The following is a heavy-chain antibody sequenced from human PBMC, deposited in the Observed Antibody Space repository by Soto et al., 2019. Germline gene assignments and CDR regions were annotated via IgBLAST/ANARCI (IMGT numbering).Heavy chain of an antibody. J-gene: IGHJ4*02. Sequence: GGSLRLSCAASGFPFSSKYMTWVRQAPGKGLEWVSVIYSGGSTYYADSVKGRFTISRHNSKNTLYLQMNSLRAEDTAVYYCARGGGPPFFDSWGQGTLVTVSS. CDR1: GFPFSSKY. CDR2: IYSGGST. CDR3: ARGGGPPFFDS. V-gene: IGHV3-53*04. D-gene: IGHD3-10*01.